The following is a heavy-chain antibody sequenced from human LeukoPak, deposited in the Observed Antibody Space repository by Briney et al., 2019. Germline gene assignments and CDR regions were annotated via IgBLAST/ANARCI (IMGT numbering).Heavy chain of an antibody. CDR1: GFTFDDYG. CDR2: INWNGGST. V-gene: IGHV3-20*04. J-gene: IGHJ6*03. CDR3: ARDPYSGNYGNYYYYYMDV. Sequence: SGGSLRLSCAASGFTFDDYGMSWVRQAPGKGLGWVSGINWNGGSTGYADSVKGRFTISRDNAKNSLYLQMSSLSPDDTAVYFCARDPYSGNYGNYYYYYMDVWGKGTTVTISS. D-gene: IGHD1-26*01.